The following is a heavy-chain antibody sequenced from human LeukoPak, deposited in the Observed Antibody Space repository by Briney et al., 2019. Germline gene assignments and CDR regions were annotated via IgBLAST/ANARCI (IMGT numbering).Heavy chain of an antibody. J-gene: IGHJ5*02. V-gene: IGHV4-4*02. CDR3: ARRMVTPSGNWFDP. Sequence: GSLRLSCAASGFTVSNNYMSWVRQPPGKGLEWIGEIYHSGNTNYNPSLKSRVTISVDNSKNQFSLKLSSVTAADTAVYYCARRMVTPSGNWFDPWGQGTLVTVSS. CDR1: GFTVSNNY. CDR2: IYHSGNT. D-gene: IGHD4-23*01.